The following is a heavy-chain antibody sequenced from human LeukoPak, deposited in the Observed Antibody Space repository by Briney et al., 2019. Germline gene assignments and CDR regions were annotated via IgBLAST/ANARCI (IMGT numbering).Heavy chain of an antibody. CDR3: ATTRLGLSGNY. J-gene: IGHJ4*02. CDR2: ISSNGGST. V-gene: IGHV3-64*01. Sequence: PGGSLRLSCAASGFTFSSYVMSWVRQAPGKGLEYVSAISSNGGSTYYSNSVKGRFTISRDNSKNTLYLQMGSLRAEDIAVYYCATTRLGLSGNYWGQGTLVTVSS. D-gene: IGHD1-1*01. CDR1: GFTFSSYV.